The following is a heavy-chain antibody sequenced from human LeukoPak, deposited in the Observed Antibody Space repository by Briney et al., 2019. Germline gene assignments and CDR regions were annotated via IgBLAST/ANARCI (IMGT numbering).Heavy chain of an antibody. CDR2: INSDGSST. V-gene: IGHV3-74*01. CDR1: GFTFSSYW. D-gene: IGHD3-3*01. CDR3: ARGGRYYDFWSGPSYFDY. J-gene: IGHJ4*02. Sequence: GESLRLSCAASGFTFSSYWMHWVRQAPGKGLVWVSRINSDGSSTSYADSVKGRFTISRDNAKNTLYLQMNSLRAEGTAVYYCARGGRYYDFWSGPSYFDYWGQGTLVTVSS.